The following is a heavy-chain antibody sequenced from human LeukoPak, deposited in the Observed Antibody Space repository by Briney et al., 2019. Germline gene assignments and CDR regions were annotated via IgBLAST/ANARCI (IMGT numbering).Heavy chain of an antibody. D-gene: IGHD3-10*01. CDR1: GGSFSDYY. J-gene: IGHJ4*02. V-gene: IGHV4-34*01. Sequence: PSETLSLTCAVYGGSFSDYYWSWIRQPPGKGLEWIGEINHSGSTNYNPSLKGRVTISMDTSKNQFSLKLNSVTAADTAVYYCARAGFGLAPHRGTPFDYWGQGTLVTVSS. CDR3: ARAGFGLAPHRGTPFDY. CDR2: INHSGST.